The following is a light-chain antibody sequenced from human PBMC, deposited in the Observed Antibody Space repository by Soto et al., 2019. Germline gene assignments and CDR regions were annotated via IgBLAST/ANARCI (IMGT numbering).Light chain of an antibody. CDR2: GAS. CDR1: QSVTGSY. V-gene: IGKV3-20*01. J-gene: IGKJ1*01. CDR3: QQYGSSPPWT. Sequence: EIVLTQSPGTLSLSPGERATLSCRASQSVTGSYLAWYQQKPGQAPRLLIYGASSRATGIPDRFSGSGSWTDFTLTISPLEPEDFAVYYCQQYGSSPPWTFGQGTKVEIK.